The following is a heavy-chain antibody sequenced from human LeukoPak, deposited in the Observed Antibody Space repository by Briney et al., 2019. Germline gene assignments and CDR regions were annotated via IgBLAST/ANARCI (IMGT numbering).Heavy chain of an antibody. J-gene: IGHJ4*02. CDR1: GFTFGDYE. V-gene: IGHV3-49*04. CDR2: IRRKADGGTT. CDR3: TRVSYYDSSGSFAY. D-gene: IGHD3-22*01. Sequence: GGSLRHSCTTSGFTFGDYEMSWVRQTPGRGLEWVGFIRRKADGGTTEYAASVQGRFSISRDDSKGIAYLQMTSLKTEDTAMYYCTRVSYYDSSGSFAYWGQGALVTVSS.